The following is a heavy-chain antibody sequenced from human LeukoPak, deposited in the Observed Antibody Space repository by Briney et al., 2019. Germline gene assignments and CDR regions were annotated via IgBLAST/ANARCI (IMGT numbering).Heavy chain of an antibody. CDR2: INHSGST. CDR1: GGSFSGYY. CDR3: ARLGRTYSNYVIYYYGMDV. J-gene: IGHJ6*02. D-gene: IGHD4-11*01. V-gene: IGHV4-34*01. Sequence: SETLSLTCAVYGGSFSGYYWSWIRQPPGKGLEWIGEINHSGSTNYNPSLKSRVTISVDTSKNRFSLKLSSVTDAHTAVYDCARLGRTYSNYVIYYYGMDVWGQGTTATVSS.